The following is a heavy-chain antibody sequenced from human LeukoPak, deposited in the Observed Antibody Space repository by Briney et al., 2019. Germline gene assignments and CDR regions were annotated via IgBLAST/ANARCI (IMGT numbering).Heavy chain of an antibody. V-gene: IGHV3-9*03. CDR1: GFTFDDYA. CDR2: ISWSSGSI. CDR3: AKDIVLRSSWSGGDAFDI. D-gene: IGHD6-13*01. Sequence: GRSLRLSRAASGFTFDDYAMHWVRQAPGKGLEWVSGISWSSGSIGYADSVKGRFTISRDNAKNSLYLQMNSLRAEDMALYYCAKDIVLRSSWSGGDAFDIWGQGTMVTVSS. J-gene: IGHJ3*02.